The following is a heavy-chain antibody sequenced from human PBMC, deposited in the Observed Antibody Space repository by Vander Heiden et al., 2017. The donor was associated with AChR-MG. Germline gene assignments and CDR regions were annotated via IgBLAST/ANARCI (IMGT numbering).Heavy chain of an antibody. CDR2: ISGSSGATT. J-gene: IGHJ4*02. Sequence: EVQVLESGGGLVQPGGSLRLSCAASGFSFASYAMNWVRQAPGKGLEWVSVISGSSGATTSYADSVKGRFTISRDNSKNTLYLQMNSLRVEDTAVYYCAKAGWGSGYDSHLDYWGQGTLVTVSS. CDR3: AKAGWGSGYDSHLDY. CDR1: GFSFASYA. V-gene: IGHV3-23*01. D-gene: IGHD5-12*01.